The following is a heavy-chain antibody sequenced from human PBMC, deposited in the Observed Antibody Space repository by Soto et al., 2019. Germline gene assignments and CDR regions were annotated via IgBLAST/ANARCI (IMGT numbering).Heavy chain of an antibody. CDR2: ISSSGSTI. CDR3: ASRGVDCSSTSCYAYYYYYMDV. D-gene: IGHD2-2*01. Sequence: GGSLRLSCAASGFTFSDYYMSWIRQAPGKGLEWVSYISSSGSTIYYADSVKGRFTISRENAKNSLYLQMNSLRAEDTAVYYCASRGVDCSSTSCYAYYYYYMDVWGKGTTVTVSS. CDR1: GFTFSDYY. J-gene: IGHJ6*03. V-gene: IGHV3-11*01.